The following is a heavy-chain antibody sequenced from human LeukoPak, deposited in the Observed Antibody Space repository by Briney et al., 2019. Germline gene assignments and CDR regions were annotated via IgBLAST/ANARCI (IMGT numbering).Heavy chain of an antibody. V-gene: IGHV3-23*01. CDR1: GFTFSSHS. J-gene: IGHJ4*02. CDR3: AKVTWESRPPDCNS. CDR2: IRGSGDTA. D-gene: IGHD6-6*01. Sequence: GGSLRLSCGASGFTFSSHSMAWVRQAPGKGLEWVSAIRGSGDTALYADSVKGRFTISRDNFKNIVYLEMNSLRAEDTATYYCAKVTWESRPPDCNSWGPGTLVTVSS.